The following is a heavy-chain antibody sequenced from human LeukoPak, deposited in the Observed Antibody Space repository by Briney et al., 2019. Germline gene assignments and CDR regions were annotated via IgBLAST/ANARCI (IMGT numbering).Heavy chain of an antibody. V-gene: IGHV1-69*01. CDR3: ARDVVPAATFQGFDP. D-gene: IGHD2-2*01. J-gene: IGHJ5*02. CDR1: GGTFTSYA. Sequence: SVKVSCKASGGTFTSYAISWVRQAPGQGREWRGGIIPIFGTANYAQKFQGRVTITADESTSTAYMELSSLRSEDTAVYYCARDVVPAATFQGFDPWGQGTLVTVSS. CDR2: IIPIFGTA.